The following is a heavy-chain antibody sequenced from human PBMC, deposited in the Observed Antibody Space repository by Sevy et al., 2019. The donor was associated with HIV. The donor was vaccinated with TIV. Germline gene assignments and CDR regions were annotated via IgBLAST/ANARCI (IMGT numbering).Heavy chain of an antibody. CDR2: IYTGGST. J-gene: IGHJ3*02. CDR1: GFTVSSNY. CDR3: ARGSTYYYDDSGYSTRGDAFDI. D-gene: IGHD3-22*01. V-gene: IGHV3-53*01. Sequence: GGSLRLSCAASGFTVSSNYMTRVRQAPGKGLEWVSVIYTGGSTYYAESVKGRFTISRDNSKNTVYLRMNSLRAEDTAVYYCARGSTYYYDDSGYSTRGDAFDIWGQGTMVTVSS.